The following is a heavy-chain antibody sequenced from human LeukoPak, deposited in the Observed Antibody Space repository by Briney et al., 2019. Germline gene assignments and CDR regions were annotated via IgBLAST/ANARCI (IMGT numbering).Heavy chain of an antibody. V-gene: IGHV1-18*01. CDR3: ARESPGYNAFDI. J-gene: IGHJ3*02. Sequence: ASVKVSCKASGYTFTSYGISWVRQAPGQGLEWMGWISAYNGNTNYAQKLQGRVTMATDTSTSTAYMELRSLRSDDTAVYYCARESPGYNAFDIWGQGTMVTVSS. CDR2: ISAYNGNT. CDR1: GYTFTSYG. D-gene: IGHD6-13*01.